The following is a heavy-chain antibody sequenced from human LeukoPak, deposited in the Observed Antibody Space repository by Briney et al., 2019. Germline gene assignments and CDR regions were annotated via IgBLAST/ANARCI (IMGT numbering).Heavy chain of an antibody. CDR2: IYYSGST. D-gene: IGHD1-26*01. CDR1: GGSINSYW. CDR3: ARGRVGGSF. Sequence: SETLSLTCTVSGGSINSYWWTWIRQPPGEGLEWIGSIYYSGSTNYNRSLKSRVTISVDTSKNQFSLKLTSVTAADTAVYYCARGRVGGSFWGQGTLVTVSA. J-gene: IGHJ4*02. V-gene: IGHV4-59*01.